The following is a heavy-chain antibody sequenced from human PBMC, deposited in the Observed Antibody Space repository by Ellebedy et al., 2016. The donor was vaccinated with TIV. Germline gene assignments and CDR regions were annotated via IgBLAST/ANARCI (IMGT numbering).Heavy chain of an antibody. Sequence: GESLKISCAASGFTFRSYAMHWVRPAPGKGLEWVAVISYNGSNKYYADAVKGRFTISRDNSKNTLYLQMNSLRAEDTAVYYCAREGDTAMVHGMDVWGQGTTVTVSS. J-gene: IGHJ6*02. D-gene: IGHD5-18*01. CDR3: AREGDTAMVHGMDV. CDR1: GFTFRSYA. CDR2: ISYNGSNK. V-gene: IGHV3-30-3*01.